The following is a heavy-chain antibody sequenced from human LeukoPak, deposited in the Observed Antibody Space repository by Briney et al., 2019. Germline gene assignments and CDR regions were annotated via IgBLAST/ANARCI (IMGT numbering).Heavy chain of an antibody. V-gene: IGHV3-23*01. CDR3: ARDPYSGSYGPYYYYYMDV. CDR1: GIPFSSYA. CDR2: ISGSGDKT. D-gene: IGHD1-26*01. Sequence: GGSLRLSCAASGIPFSSYAMSWVRQVPGKGLEWVSVISGSGDKTFYSDSVKGRFTISRDNSKSTLYLQMNSLRVEDTAVYYCARDPYSGSYGPYYYYYMDVWGEGTTVTISS. J-gene: IGHJ6*03.